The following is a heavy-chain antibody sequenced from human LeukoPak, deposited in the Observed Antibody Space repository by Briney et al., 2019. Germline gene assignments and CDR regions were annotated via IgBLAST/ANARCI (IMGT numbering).Heavy chain of an antibody. J-gene: IGHJ4*02. V-gene: IGHV3-30*03. Sequence: GGSLRLSCAASGFTFSSYGMHWVRQAPGKGLEWVAVISYDGSNKYYVDSVKGRFTISRDNSKNTLYLQMNSLRAEDTAVYYCKVAATDFDYWGQGTLVTVSS. CDR2: ISYDGSNK. D-gene: IGHD2-15*01. CDR3: KVAATDFDY. CDR1: GFTFSSYG.